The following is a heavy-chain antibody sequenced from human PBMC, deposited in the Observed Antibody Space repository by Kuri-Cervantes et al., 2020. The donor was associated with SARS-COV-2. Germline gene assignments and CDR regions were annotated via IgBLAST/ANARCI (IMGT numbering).Heavy chain of an antibody. D-gene: IGHD2-15*01. CDR3: ARGDLGYCRGGSCYNCFDP. CDR2: IGTAGDT. V-gene: IGHV3-13*01. Sequence: GGSLRLSCVASGFTFSSYDMHWVRHATGKGLEWVSSIGTAGDTYYPGSVKGRFTISRENAKNSLYLQMNSLRAEDTAVYYCARGDLGYCRGGSCYNCFDPWGQGTLVTVSS. CDR1: GFTFSSYD. J-gene: IGHJ5*02.